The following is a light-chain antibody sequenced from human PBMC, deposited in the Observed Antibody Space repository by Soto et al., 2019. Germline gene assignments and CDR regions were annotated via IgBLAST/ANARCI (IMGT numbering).Light chain of an antibody. CDR1: QGISSY. Sequence: DIQLTQSPSFLSASVGDRVTITCRASQGISSYLAWYQQKPGKAPKLLIYAASTLQSGVPSRFSGSGSGTEFPLTISSLEPEDFATYYCQQPYSYPLTFGGGTKVEIK. J-gene: IGKJ4*01. CDR2: AAS. CDR3: QQPYSYPLT. V-gene: IGKV1-9*01.